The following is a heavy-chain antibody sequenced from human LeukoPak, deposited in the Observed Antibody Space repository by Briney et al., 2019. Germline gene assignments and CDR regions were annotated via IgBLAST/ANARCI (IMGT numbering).Heavy chain of an antibody. D-gene: IGHD2-15*01. J-gene: IGHJ5*02. CDR1: GFTFREHS. CDR3: AKGGYTTWFDP. Sequence: PGGSLRLSCAASGFTFREHSMSWVRQAPGKGLEWVSNIRSNGGDTYYTDSVKGRFTISRDNSKNTLYLEMNSLRAGDTAVYYCAKGGYTTWFDPWGQGTLVTVSS. CDR2: IRSNGGDT. V-gene: IGHV3-23*01.